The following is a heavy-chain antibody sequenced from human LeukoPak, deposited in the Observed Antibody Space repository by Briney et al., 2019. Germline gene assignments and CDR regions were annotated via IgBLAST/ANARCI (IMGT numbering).Heavy chain of an antibody. CDR1: GGTFSTYT. CDR3: ARDDRPQLVRAVIHGWFDP. Sequence: SVKVSCKASGGTFSTYTLSWVRQAPGQGLEWMGRIIPILGIANYAQKFQGRVSITADKSTSTAYMELSSLRSEDTAVYYCARDDRPQLVRAVIHGWFDPWGQGTLVTVSS. J-gene: IGHJ5*02. D-gene: IGHD2-2*02. CDR2: IIPILGIA. V-gene: IGHV1-69*04.